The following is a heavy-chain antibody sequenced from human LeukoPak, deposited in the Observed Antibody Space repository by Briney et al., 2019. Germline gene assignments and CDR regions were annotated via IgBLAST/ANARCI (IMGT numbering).Heavy chain of an antibody. CDR2: INPNSGAT. D-gene: IGHD2-2*01. J-gene: IGHJ6*02. CDR3: ARRLWCGTSCSATGGMGV. Sequence: ASVKVSCKASGYTFTGYYMHWVRQAPGQGLEWMGWINPNSGATNSAQKFQGRVTMTRDTSISTAYMDLSSLRSDDTAIYYCARRLWCGTSCSATGGMGVWGQGTTVTVSS. V-gene: IGHV1-2*02. CDR1: GYTFTGYY.